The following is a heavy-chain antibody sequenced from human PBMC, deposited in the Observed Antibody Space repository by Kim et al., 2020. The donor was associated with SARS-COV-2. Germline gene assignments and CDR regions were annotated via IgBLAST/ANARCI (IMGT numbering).Heavy chain of an antibody. CDR3: TGFPARTLTFCDSFD. Sequence: GGSLRLSCAASGFTFSGSAIHWVRQASGKGLEWVGRIKSKANSYATAYAATGRVRFSISRDDSKNTAYLQMNNLKTEDTSLCSNTGFPARTLTFCDSFD. D-gene: IGHD3-3*01. J-gene: IGHJ3*02. V-gene: IGHV3-73*01. CDR2: IKSKANSYAT. CDR1: GFTFSGSA.